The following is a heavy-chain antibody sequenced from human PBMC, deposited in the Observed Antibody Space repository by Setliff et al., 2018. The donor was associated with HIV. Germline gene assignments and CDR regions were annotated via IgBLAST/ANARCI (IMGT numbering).Heavy chain of an antibody. V-gene: IGHV3-33*01. D-gene: IGHD3-10*01. CDR2: INYDESSE. Sequence: LRLSCAASGFTFSAHGMHWVRQAPGKGLEWVAFINYDESSEYYVDSVKGRVTISRDNAKNSLYLQMNSLRAEDTAIYYCARGSLRGVLALGMDVWGQGTTVTVSS. J-gene: IGHJ6*02. CDR3: ARGSLRGVLALGMDV. CDR1: GFTFSAHG.